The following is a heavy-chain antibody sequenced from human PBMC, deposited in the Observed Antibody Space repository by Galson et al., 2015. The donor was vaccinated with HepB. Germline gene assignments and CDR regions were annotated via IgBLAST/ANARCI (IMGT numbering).Heavy chain of an antibody. D-gene: IGHD7-27*01. Sequence: SVKVSCKASGCTFTGFHMHWVRQAPGQGLEWMGWINPNRGGTHYAQKFQGRVNMTREKSINTASMELTRLRSDDTAVYYCARAWGFDNGFDPWGQGTLVTVSA. J-gene: IGHJ5*02. CDR2: INPNRGGT. CDR1: GCTFTGFH. CDR3: ARAWGFDNGFDP. V-gene: IGHV1-2*02.